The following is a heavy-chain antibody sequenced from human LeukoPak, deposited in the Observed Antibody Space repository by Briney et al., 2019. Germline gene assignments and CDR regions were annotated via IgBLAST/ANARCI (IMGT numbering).Heavy chain of an antibody. CDR1: GFTFSSYA. CDR2: ISGSGGST. Sequence: GGSLRLSCAASGFTFSSYAMSWVRQAPGKGLEWVSAISGSGGSTYYADSVKGRFTISRDNSKNTLYLQMNSLRAEDTAVYYCAKENYYDSSGYYFGTPYNWFDPWGQGTLVTVSS. D-gene: IGHD3-22*01. V-gene: IGHV3-23*01. J-gene: IGHJ5*02. CDR3: AKENYYDSSGYYFGTPYNWFDP.